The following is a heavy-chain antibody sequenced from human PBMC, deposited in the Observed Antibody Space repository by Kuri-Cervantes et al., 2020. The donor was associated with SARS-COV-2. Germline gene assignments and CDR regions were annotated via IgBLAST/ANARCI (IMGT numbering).Heavy chain of an antibody. CDR1: GGSISSYY. CDR3: ARVKTIFGVAPFDY. V-gene: IGHV4-59*12. J-gene: IGHJ4*02. Sequence: GSLRLSCTVSGGSISSYYWSWIRQPPGKGLEWIGYIYYSGSTNYNPSLKSRVTISVDTSKNQFSLKLSSVTAADTAEYYCARVKTIFGVAPFDYWGQGTLVTVSS. CDR2: IYYSGST. D-gene: IGHD3-3*01.